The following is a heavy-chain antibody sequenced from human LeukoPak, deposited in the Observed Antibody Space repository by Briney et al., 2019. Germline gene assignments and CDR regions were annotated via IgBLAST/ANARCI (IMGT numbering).Heavy chain of an antibody. CDR3: AKDFVVRGVIWDWFDP. J-gene: IGHJ5*02. CDR1: GFTFSSYA. D-gene: IGHD3-10*01. Sequence: GGSLRLYCAASGFTFSSYAMSRVRQAPGKGLEWVSAISGSGGSTYYADSVKGRFTISRDNSKNTLYLQMNSLRAEDTAVYYCAKDFVVRGVIWDWFDPWGQGTLVTVSS. CDR2: ISGSGGST. V-gene: IGHV3-23*01.